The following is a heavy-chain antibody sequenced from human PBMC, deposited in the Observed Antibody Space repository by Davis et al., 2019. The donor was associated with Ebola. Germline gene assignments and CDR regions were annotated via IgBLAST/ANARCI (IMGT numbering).Heavy chain of an antibody. CDR1: GFTFSSYS. V-gene: IGHV4-59*06. J-gene: IGHJ5*02. Sequence: PGGSLRLSCAASGFTFSSYSMNWVRQAPGKGLEWIGYIYYSGSTYYNPSLKSRVTISVDTSKNQFSLKLSSVTAADTAVYYCVRSASSSWYNWFDPWGQGTLVTVSS. CDR3: VRSASSSWYNWFDP. D-gene: IGHD6-13*01. CDR2: IYYSGST.